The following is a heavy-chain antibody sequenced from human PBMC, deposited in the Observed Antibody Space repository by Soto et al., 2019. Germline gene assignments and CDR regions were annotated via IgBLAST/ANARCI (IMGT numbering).Heavy chain of an antibody. V-gene: IGHV1-69*13. CDR2: IIPIFGTA. CDR1: GGTFSSYA. Sequence: SVKVSCKASGGTFSSYAISWVRQAPGQGLEWMGGIIPIFGTANYAQKFQGRVTITADESTSTAYMELSSLRSEDAAVYYCARGSGRHGYYFDYWGQGTLVTVSS. CDR3: ARGSGRHGYYFDY. J-gene: IGHJ4*02. D-gene: IGHD3-3*01.